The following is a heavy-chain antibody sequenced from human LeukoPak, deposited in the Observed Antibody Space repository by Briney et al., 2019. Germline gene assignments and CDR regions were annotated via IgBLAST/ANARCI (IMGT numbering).Heavy chain of an antibody. V-gene: IGHV6-1*01. CDR2: TYHRSKWYN. J-gene: IGHJ3*02. D-gene: IGHD1-1*01. CDR3: ARVGSGYNWNDDGAFDI. Sequence: SQTPSLTCAISGDSVSSNSAAWNWIRQSPSRGLEWLGRTYHRSKWYNDYAVSVKSRITINPDTSKNQFSLQLNSVTPEDTAVYYCARVGSGYNWNDDGAFDIWGQGTMVTVSS. CDR1: GDSVSSNSAA.